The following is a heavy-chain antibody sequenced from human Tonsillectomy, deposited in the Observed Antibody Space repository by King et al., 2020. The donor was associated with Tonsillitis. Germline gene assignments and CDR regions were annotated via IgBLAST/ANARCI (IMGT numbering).Heavy chain of an antibody. V-gene: IGHV4-59*01. CDR2: IYYSGST. J-gene: IGHJ3*02. CDR3: ARCLTAGAFDI. D-gene: IGHD3-9*01. CDR1: GGSISSDY. Sequence: VQLQESGPGLVKPSETLSLTCTVSGGSISSDYWSWIRQPPGKGLEWIGYIYYSGSTNYNPSLKSRVTISVDTSKNQFSLKLNSVTAAETAVYYCARCLTAGAFDIWGQGTMVTVSS.